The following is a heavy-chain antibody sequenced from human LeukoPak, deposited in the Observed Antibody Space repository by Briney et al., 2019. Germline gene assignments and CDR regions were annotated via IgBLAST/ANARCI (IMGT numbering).Heavy chain of an antibody. CDR3: ARNWNDVETLRYYYFGMDV. Sequence: LAGRSLRLSCAASGFTFSSYGMHWVPQAPGKGLEGVAVIWCDGSKQYYADSVKGRFNISRDNSKNPMYLQMNRLRAEDTAVYFCARNWNDVETLRYYYFGMDVWGQGNTVIVSS. D-gene: IGHD1-1*01. J-gene: IGHJ6*02. V-gene: IGHV3-33*01. CDR2: IWCDGSKQ. CDR1: GFTFSSYG.